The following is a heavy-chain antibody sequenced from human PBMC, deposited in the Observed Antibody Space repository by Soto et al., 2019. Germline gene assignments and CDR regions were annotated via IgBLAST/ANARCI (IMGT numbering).Heavy chain of an antibody. CDR2: IYYSGST. J-gene: IGHJ5*02. CDR1: GGSISSGGYY. V-gene: IGHV4-31*03. Sequence: SETLSLTCTVSGGSISSGGYYWSWIRQHPGKGLERIGYIYYSGSTYYNQSLKSRVTISVDTSKNQFSLMLSSVTTADTAVYYCARGHPDYYDSNAPNWFDPWGQGTLVTSPQ. CDR3: ARGHPDYYDSNAPNWFDP. D-gene: IGHD3-22*01.